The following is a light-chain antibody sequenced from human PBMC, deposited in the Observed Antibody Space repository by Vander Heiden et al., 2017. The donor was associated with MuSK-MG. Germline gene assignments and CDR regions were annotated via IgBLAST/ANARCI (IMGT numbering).Light chain of an antibody. J-gene: IGKJ3*01. CDR1: QNIKSY. CDR2: SAS. V-gene: IGKV1-39*01. Sequence: DIQMTQSPSSLSASVGDRVTITCRASQNIKSYLTWYQQKPGKAPKLLIYSASSLQSGAPSMFSGSGSETVFALTISRLQPEDCATYYCQQTYSTPFTFGPGTKVDIK. CDR3: QQTYSTPFT.